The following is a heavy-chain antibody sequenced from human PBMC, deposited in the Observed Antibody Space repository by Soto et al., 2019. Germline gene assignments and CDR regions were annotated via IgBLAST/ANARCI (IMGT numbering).Heavy chain of an antibody. D-gene: IGHD2-8*01. CDR1: GYTFSNYA. CDR3: ARYPDVYSTLLYAFHI. V-gene: IGHV1-3*01. CDR2: NNAGNGNT. J-gene: IGHJ3*02. Sequence: QVQLVQSGAEVKNPGASVKVSCKTSGYTFSNYAMHWVRQAPGQRLEWMRRNNAGNGNTKYSHNFKGRVAITSDTSSNTAYLELSSLISDDTAVYYCARYPDVYSTLLYAFHIWGQRTMVTVSS.